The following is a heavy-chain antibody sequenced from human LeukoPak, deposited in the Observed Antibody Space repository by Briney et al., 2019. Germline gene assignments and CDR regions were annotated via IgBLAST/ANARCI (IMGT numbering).Heavy chain of an antibody. D-gene: IGHD2-2*02. CDR1: GFTLSSYS. J-gene: IGHJ4*02. CDR2: ISTGSSTI. CDR3: AKSPADCSSTTCYTPFDY. Sequence: GGSLRLSCAASGFTLSSYSMNWVRQAPGKGLEWVSYISTGSSTIYYADSVEGRFTISRDNAENSLYLQMNSLRAEDTAVYYCAKSPADCSSTTCYTPFDYWGQGTLVTVSS. V-gene: IGHV3-48*01.